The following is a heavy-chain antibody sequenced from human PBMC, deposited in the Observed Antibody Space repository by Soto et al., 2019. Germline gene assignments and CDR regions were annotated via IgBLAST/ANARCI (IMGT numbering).Heavy chain of an antibody. CDR2: ISGSGGST. CDR1: GFTFSSYA. D-gene: IGHD3-9*01. Sequence: GGSLRLSCAASGFTFSSYAMSWVRQAPGKGLEWVSAISGSGGSTYYADSVKGRFTISRDNSKNTLYLQMNSLRAEDTAVYYCAKETGPQDVGYDILTGYYDFDYWGQGTLVTVSS. J-gene: IGHJ4*02. V-gene: IGHV3-23*01. CDR3: AKETGPQDVGYDILTGYYDFDY.